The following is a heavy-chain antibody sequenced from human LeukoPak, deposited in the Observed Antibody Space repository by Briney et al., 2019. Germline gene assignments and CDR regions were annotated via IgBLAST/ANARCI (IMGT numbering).Heavy chain of an antibody. J-gene: IGHJ4*02. V-gene: IGHV3-15*01. CDR2: VKSKNDGGTT. D-gene: IGHD3-10*01. CDR1: GFTFSKAW. CDR3: AKVKEYYYGSGTFTHFDY. Sequence: PGGSLRLTCAASGFTFSKAWMSWVRQAPGKGLEWVGRVKSKNDGGTTEYAAPVKGRFTISRDDSKNTLYLQMNSLRAEDTAVYYCAKVKEYYYGSGTFTHFDYWGQGTLVTVSS.